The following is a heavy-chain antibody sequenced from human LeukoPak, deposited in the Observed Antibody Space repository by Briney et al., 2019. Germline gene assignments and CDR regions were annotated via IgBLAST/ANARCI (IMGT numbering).Heavy chain of an antibody. V-gene: IGHV3-23*01. CDR3: TTDLGDYGDYLRE. D-gene: IGHD4-17*01. CDR2: ISGSGGST. J-gene: IGHJ4*02. Sequence: GGSLRLSCAASGFTFSSYGMSWVRQAPGKGLEWVSAISGSGGSTYYADSVKGRFTISRDNSKNTLYLQMNSLKTEDTALYYCTTDLGDYGDYLREWGQGTLVTVSS. CDR1: GFTFSSYG.